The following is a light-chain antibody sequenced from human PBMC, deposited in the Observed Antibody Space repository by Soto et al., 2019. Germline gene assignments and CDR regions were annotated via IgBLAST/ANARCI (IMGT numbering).Light chain of an antibody. V-gene: IGKV1-5*03. CDR1: QSISSW. CDR3: QRYNSYSPWT. CDR2: KAS. J-gene: IGKJ1*01. Sequence: DILMTQSPSTLSASVGDRVTITCRASQSISSWLAWYQQKPGKAPKLLIYKASSLESGVPSRFSGSGSGTEFTLTVSSLQPDDFATYYCQRYNSYSPWTFGQGTKVEIK.